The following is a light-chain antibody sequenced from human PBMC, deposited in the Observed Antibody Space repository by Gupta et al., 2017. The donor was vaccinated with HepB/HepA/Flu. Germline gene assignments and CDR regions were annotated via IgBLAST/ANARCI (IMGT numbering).Light chain of an antibody. CDR3: QRECSSVYT. Sequence: EIVLTQSPGTLSLSPGERASLSCRASQSISYNYLAWYQQKPGRAPRLLIYGASNRRTGVTDRFSGSGSGTEFTLTISRLEPEDFAVYYCQRECSSVYTFGQGTKMEIK. J-gene: IGKJ2*01. CDR2: GAS. V-gene: IGKV3-20*01. CDR1: QSISYNY.